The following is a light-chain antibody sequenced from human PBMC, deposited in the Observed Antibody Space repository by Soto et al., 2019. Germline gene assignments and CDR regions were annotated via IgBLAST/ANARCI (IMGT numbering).Light chain of an antibody. Sequence: QSVLTQPPSASGSLGQSVTISCTGTSSDVGGYNYVSWYQQHPGKAPKLLIYDVSHRPSGVPDRFSGSKSGNTASLTVSGLQPEDEVDYYCSSYAGSNNLVFGTGTKVTVL. CDR1: SSDVGGYNY. CDR2: DVS. V-gene: IGLV2-8*01. J-gene: IGLJ1*01. CDR3: SSYAGSNNLV.